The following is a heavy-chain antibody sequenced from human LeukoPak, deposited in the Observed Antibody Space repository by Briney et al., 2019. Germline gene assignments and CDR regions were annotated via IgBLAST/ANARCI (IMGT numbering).Heavy chain of an antibody. J-gene: IGHJ4*02. CDR2: ISGSGGSP. V-gene: IGHV3-23*01. CDR1: GFTFSRYA. D-gene: IGHD6-13*01. CDR3: ARDRGRRAAAGYDY. Sequence: PGGSLRLSCAASGFTFSRYAMSWVRQAPGKGLEWVSAISGSGGSPYYADSVKGRFTISRDNSKNTLYLQMSSLRAEETAIYYCARDRGRRAAAGYDYWGQGTLVTVSS.